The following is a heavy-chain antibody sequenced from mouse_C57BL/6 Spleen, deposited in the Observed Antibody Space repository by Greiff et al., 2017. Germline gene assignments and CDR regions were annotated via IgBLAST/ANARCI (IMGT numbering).Heavy chain of an antibody. CDR3: ARLAGGPSYFDY. CDR1: GFTFSSYG. CDR2: ISSGGSYT. Sequence: EVKLVESGGDLVKPGGSLKLPCAASGFTFSSYGMSWVRQTPDKRLEWVATISSGGSYTYYPDSVSGRFTISRDNAKNPLYLEMSSLKSEDTAMYCCARLAGGPSYFDYWGQGTTLTVSS. J-gene: IGHJ2*01. V-gene: IGHV5-6*02.